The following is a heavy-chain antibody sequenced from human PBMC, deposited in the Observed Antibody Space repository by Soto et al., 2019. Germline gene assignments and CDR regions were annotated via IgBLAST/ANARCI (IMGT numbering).Heavy chain of an antibody. CDR2: IKSKTDGETS. CDR1: GFTFSTAW. V-gene: IGHV3-15*01. J-gene: IGHJ4*02. CDR3: TVLGTGTLRY. Sequence: EVQLVESGGGLVQPGGSLRLSCAASGFTFSTAWMSWVRQAPGKGLEWVGRIKSKTDGETSDYAAPVKGRFTISRDDSKNMLFLQMNSLKTEDTAVYYCTVLGTGTLRYWGQGSPVTVTS. D-gene: IGHD1-7*01.